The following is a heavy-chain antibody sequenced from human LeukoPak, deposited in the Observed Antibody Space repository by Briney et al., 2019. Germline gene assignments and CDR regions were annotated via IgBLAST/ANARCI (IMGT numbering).Heavy chain of an antibody. CDR2: INPNSGDT. D-gene: IGHD3-22*01. CDR3: ARDRSTMTPGY. CDR1: GYTFTGYY. J-gene: IGHJ4*02. V-gene: IGHV1-2*02. Sequence: ASVKVSCKASGYTFTGYYMHWVRQAPGQGLEWMGWINPNSGDTNYAQKFQDRVTLTRDTSIITAYMELSSLRSDDTAVYYCARDRSTMTPGYWGQGTLVTVSS.